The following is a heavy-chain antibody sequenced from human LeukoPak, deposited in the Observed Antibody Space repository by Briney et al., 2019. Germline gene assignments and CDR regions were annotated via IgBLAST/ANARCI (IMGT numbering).Heavy chain of an antibody. CDR1: GFTVSSNY. CDR3: ASDYYYGSGSPLY. J-gene: IGHJ4*02. D-gene: IGHD3-10*01. CDR2: IYSGGRT. Sequence: GGSLRLSCAASGFTVSSNYMSWVRQAPGKGLEWVSVIYSGGRTYYADSVKGRFTISRDNSKNTLYLQMNTLRAEDTAVYYCASDYYYGSGSPLYWGQGTLVTVSS. V-gene: IGHV3-53*01.